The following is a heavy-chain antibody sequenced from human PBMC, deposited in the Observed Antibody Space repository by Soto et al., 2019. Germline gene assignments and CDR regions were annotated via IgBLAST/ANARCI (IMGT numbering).Heavy chain of an antibody. J-gene: IGHJ4*02. CDR3: TTDRGPRWLQLQAASDY. D-gene: IGHD5-12*01. CDR2: IKSKTDGGTT. CDR1: GFTFSNAW. V-gene: IGHV3-15*07. Sequence: GGSLILSCAASGFTFSNAWMNWVRQAPGKGLEWVGRIKSKTDGGTTDYAAPVKGRFTISRDDSKNTLYLQMNSLKTEDTAVYYCTTDRGPRWLQLQAASDYWGQGTLVTVSS.